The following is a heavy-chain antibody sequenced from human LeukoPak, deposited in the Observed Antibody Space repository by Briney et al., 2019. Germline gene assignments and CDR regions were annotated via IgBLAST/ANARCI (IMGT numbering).Heavy chain of an antibody. CDR2: IYGGGST. Sequence: GGSLGLSCAASGFTVSSNYMSWVRQAPGKGLEWVSVIYGGGSTYYADSVEGRFTISRDNSKNTLYLQMNSLRAEDTAFYYCARDFGDYWGQGTLVTVSS. J-gene: IGHJ4*02. CDR3: ARDFGDY. D-gene: IGHD3-10*01. V-gene: IGHV3-66*02. CDR1: GFTVSSNY.